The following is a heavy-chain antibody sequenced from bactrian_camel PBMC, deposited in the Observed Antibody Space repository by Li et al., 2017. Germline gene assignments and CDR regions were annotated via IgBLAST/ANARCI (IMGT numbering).Heavy chain of an antibody. CDR1: VDIFSRYA. CDR2: VNTDGTA. D-gene: IGHD3*01. V-gene: IGHV3S53*01. CDR3: AAGRRIIVDDYCDDITT. Sequence: QLVESGGDLVQLGGSLRLSCAAPVDIFSRYALGWFRQAPGNDREGVAYVNTDGTAKYVSSVKDRFTISRDNGKPTVYLQMNSLTPEDTAVYYCAAGRRIIVDDYCDDITTWGQGTQVTVS. J-gene: IGHJ4*01.